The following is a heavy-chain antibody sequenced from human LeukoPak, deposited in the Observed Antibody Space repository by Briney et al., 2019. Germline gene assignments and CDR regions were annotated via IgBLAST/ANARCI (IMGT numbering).Heavy chain of an antibody. J-gene: IGHJ4*02. V-gene: IGHV3-74*01. CDR3: ARISLSGWVNDH. D-gene: IGHD6-19*01. Sequence: GGSLRLSCAASGFTFSSHWMHWVRQAPGKGLVWVTRISSDGSSTSYADSVKGRFTISRDNAKNTLFLQMSSLRAEGTAIYYCARISLSGWVNDHWGQGTLVTVSS. CDR1: GFTFSSHW. CDR2: ISSDGSST.